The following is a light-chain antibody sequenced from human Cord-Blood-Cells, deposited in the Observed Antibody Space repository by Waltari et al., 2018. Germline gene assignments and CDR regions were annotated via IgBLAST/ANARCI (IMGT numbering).Light chain of an antibody. CDR1: SSDVGGYNY. J-gene: IGLJ1*01. Sequence: QSALTQPASVSGSPGQSITISCTGTSSDVGGYNYVSWYQQHPGKAPKLMIYDVSNRPSGVSNRFSGSKSGNTDSLTISGLQAEDEADYYCSSYTSSSTLFGTGTKVTVL. CDR2: DVS. CDR3: SSYTSSSTL. V-gene: IGLV2-14*01.